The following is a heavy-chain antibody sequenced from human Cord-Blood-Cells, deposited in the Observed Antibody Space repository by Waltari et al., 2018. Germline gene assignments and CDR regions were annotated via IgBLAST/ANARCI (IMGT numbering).Heavy chain of an antibody. J-gene: IGHJ4*02. D-gene: IGHD4-17*01. CDR2: INHSGST. CDR1: GGSFSCYY. Sequence: QVQLQQWGAGLSKPSETLSLTCAVSGGSFSCYYWRWIRQPPGKWLEWIGEINHSGSTNYNPSLKSRVTISVDTSKNQFSLKLSSVTAADTAVYYCARQEDYAYFDYWGQGTLVTVSS. V-gene: IGHV4-34*01. CDR3: ARQEDYAYFDY.